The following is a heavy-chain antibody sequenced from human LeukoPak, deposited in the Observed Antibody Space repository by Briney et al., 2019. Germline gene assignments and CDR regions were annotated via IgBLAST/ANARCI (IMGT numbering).Heavy chain of an antibody. V-gene: IGHV3-53*01. CDR1: GFTFSSNY. CDR3: AKAPLLTTVTHFDY. Sequence: GGSLRLSCAASGFTFSSNYMSWVRQAPGKGLEWVSVIYSGGSTYYADSVKGRFTISRDNSKDTLYLQMDSLRAEDTAVYYCAKAPLLTTVTHFDYWGQGTLVTVSS. D-gene: IGHD4-17*01. CDR2: IYSGGST. J-gene: IGHJ4*02.